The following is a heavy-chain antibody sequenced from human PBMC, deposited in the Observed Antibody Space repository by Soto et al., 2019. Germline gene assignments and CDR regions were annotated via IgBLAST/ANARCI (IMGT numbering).Heavy chain of an antibody. Sequence: QVQLQESGPRLVKPSETLSLTCTVSGGSVSNGSYYWTWIRQPPGKGLEWIGDIYYSGSTNYNPSLKSRVTISVDTSKNQFSLKLSSVTAADTAVYSCASFGAAAGTKYFQHWGQGTLVTVSS. V-gene: IGHV4-61*01. D-gene: IGHD6-13*01. J-gene: IGHJ1*01. CDR3: ASFGAAAGTKYFQH. CDR2: IYYSGST. CDR1: GGSVSNGSYY.